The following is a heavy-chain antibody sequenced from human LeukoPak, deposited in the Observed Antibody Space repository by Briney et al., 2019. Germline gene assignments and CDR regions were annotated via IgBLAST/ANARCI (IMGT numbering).Heavy chain of an antibody. Sequence: PGRSLRLSCAASGFTFSSYWMSWVRQAPGKGLEWVANIKQDGSEKYYVDSVKGRFTISRDNAKNSLYLQMNSLRAEDTAVYYCARAYSYGYPYYYYYYMDVWGKGTTVTVSS. CDR2: IKQDGSEK. V-gene: IGHV3-7*04. CDR1: GFTFSSYW. CDR3: ARAYSYGYPYYYYYYMDV. J-gene: IGHJ6*03. D-gene: IGHD5-18*01.